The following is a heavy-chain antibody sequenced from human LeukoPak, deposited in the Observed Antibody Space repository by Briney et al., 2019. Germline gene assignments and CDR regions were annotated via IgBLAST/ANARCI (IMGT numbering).Heavy chain of an antibody. CDR2: IYYSGRT. V-gene: IGHV4-59*01. D-gene: IGHD4-23*01. J-gene: IGHJ2*01. CDR3: ARKDYGGNSGYWYFDL. CDR1: GGSINNYY. Sequence: SETLSLTCTVSGGSINNYYWSWIRQPPGKGLEWIGYIYYSGRTNYNPSLKSRVTISVDTSKNQFSLKLRSVTAADTAVYYCARKDYGGNSGYWYFDLWGRGTLVTVSS.